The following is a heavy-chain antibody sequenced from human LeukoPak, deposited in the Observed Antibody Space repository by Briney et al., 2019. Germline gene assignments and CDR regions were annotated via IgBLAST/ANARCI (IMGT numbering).Heavy chain of an antibody. CDR1: GGSISSGGYY. Sequence: PSQTLSLTCTVSGGSISSGGYYWSWIRQRPGKGLEWIGYIYYSGSTYYNPSLKSRVTISVGTSKNQFSLKLSSVTAADTAVYYCARESRYCSGGSCSRLDYWGQGTLVTVSS. V-gene: IGHV4-31*03. J-gene: IGHJ4*02. CDR3: ARESRYCSGGSCSRLDY. CDR2: IYYSGST. D-gene: IGHD2-15*01.